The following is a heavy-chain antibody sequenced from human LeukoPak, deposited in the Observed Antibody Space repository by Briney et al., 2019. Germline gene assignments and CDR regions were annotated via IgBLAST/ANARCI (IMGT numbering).Heavy chain of an antibody. Sequence: GGSLRLSCAASGFTFSSYDMHWVRQATGKGLEWVSAIGTAGDTYYPGSVKGRFTISRENAKNSLYLQMNSLRAEDTAVYYCARERGSGYDRAFDIWGQGTMVTVSS. J-gene: IGHJ3*02. V-gene: IGHV3-13*01. CDR2: IGTAGDT. D-gene: IGHD5-12*01. CDR1: GFTFSSYD. CDR3: ARERGSGYDRAFDI.